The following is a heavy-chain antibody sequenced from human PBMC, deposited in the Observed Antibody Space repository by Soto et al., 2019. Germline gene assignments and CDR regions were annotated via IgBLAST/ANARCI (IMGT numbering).Heavy chain of an antibody. V-gene: IGHV2-70*01. CDR3: ARNYYDGSGYYLDAFDI. Sequence: GSGPTLVNPTQTLTLTCTFSGFSLSTSGMCVSWIRQPPGKALEWLALIDWDDDQFYSTSLKTRLTISKDTSKNQVVLTMTNMNHVDTATYYCARNYYDGSGYYLDAFDIWGQGTMVTVSS. J-gene: IGHJ3*02. CDR2: IDWDDDQ. D-gene: IGHD3-22*01. CDR1: GFSLSTSGMC.